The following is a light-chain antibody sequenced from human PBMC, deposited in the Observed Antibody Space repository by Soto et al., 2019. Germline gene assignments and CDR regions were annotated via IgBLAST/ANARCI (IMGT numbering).Light chain of an antibody. CDR2: GAS. CDR1: QNVNSN. CDR3: QQSYSSIT. Sequence: EGVVRQSPASLSVSPGERATLSCRASQNVNSNLAWYQQKPGQAPRFLIYGASTRATGIPARFSGSGSGTEFTLTISSLQSEDFATYYCQQSYSSITFGQRTRPEI. V-gene: IGKV3-15*01. J-gene: IGKJ5*01.